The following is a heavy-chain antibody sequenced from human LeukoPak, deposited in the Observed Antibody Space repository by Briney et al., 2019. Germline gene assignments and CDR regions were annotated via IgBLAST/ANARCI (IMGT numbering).Heavy chain of an antibody. J-gene: IGHJ3*02. Sequence: GESLKISCKGSGYSFTSYWIGWVRQMPGKGLEGMGIIYPGDSDTRYSPSFQGQVTISADKSISTAYLKWSSLKASDTAMYYCARPCSGGSCYSSYDAFDIWGQGTMVTVSS. D-gene: IGHD2-15*01. V-gene: IGHV5-51*01. CDR1: GYSFTSYW. CDR3: ARPCSGGSCYSSYDAFDI. CDR2: IYPGDSDT.